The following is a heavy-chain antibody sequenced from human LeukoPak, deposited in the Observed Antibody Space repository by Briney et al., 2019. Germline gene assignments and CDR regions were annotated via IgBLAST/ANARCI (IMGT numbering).Heavy chain of an antibody. D-gene: IGHD2-21*01. V-gene: IGHV3-23*01. CDR3: AKDGKFGGGSPGDCFDI. Sequence: GGSLRLSCAGAGFTFRTYAMNWVRQAPGKGLEWVSVISGSGDTTNYAGSVKGRFTISRDNSKNTLYPQMHSLRAEDTAVYYCAKDGKFGGGSPGDCFDIWGQGTMVTVSS. CDR1: GFTFRTYA. J-gene: IGHJ3*02. CDR2: ISGSGDTT.